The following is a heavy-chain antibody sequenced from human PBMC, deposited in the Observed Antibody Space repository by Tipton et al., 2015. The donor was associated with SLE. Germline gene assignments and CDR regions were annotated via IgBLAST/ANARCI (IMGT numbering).Heavy chain of an antibody. D-gene: IGHD4-17*01. J-gene: IGHJ3*02. CDR1: GFTFDDYA. CDR3: AKALYGNAFDI. Sequence: LSLTCAASGFTFDDYAMHWVRQAPGKGLEWVSGISWNSGSIGYADSVKGRFAISRDNAKNSLYLQMNSLRAEDMALYYCAKALYGNAFDIWGQGTMVTVSS. V-gene: IGHV3-9*03. CDR2: ISWNSGSI.